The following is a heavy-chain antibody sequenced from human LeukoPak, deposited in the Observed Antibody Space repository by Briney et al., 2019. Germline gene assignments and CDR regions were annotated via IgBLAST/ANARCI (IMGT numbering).Heavy chain of an antibody. J-gene: IGHJ5*02. CDR1: GYTFTSYG. CDR3: ARTGPQLLSNWFDP. CDR2: ISAYNGNT. V-gene: IGHV1-18*01. Sequence: GASVKVSCKASGYTFTSYGISWVRQAPGQGLEWMGWISAYNGNTNYAQKLQGRVTMTTDTSTRTAYMELRSLRSDDTAVYYCARTGPQLLSNWFDPWGQGTLVTVSS. D-gene: IGHD2-2*01.